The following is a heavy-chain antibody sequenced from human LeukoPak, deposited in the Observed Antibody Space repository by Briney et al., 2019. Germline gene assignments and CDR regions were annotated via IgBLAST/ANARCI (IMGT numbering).Heavy chain of an antibody. V-gene: IGHV3-72*01. CDR2: TRNKANSYTT. D-gene: IGHD6-13*01. CDR1: GFTLSDHY. J-gene: IGHJ4*02. Sequence: GSLSLSCAASGFTLSDHYMDWVRQAPGKGLEWVGRTRNKANSYTTEYAASVKGRFTISRDDSKNSVYLQMNSLETEDTAVYYCARSSSSWYPLFDYWGQGTLVTVSS. CDR3: ARSSSSWYPLFDY.